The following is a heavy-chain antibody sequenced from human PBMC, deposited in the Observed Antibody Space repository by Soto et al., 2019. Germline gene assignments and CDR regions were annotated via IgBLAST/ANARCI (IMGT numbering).Heavy chain of an antibody. J-gene: IGHJ6*02. CDR2: ISYDGSNK. D-gene: IGHD6-19*01. CDR3: ARDSWSQWLGPTSRYYYYGMDV. CDR1: GFTFSSYA. V-gene: IGHV3-30-3*01. Sequence: PGGSLRLSCSASGFTFSSYAMRWVRQAPGKGLEWVAVISYDGSNKYYADSVKGRFTISRDNSKNTLYLQMNSLRAEDTAVYYCARDSWSQWLGPTSRYYYYGMDVWGQGTTVTVSS.